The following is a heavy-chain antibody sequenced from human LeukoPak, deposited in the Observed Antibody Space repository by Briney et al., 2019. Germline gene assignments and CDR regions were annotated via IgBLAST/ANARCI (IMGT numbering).Heavy chain of an antibody. Sequence: SETLSLTCTVSGGSIGSSSYYWGWIRQPPGKGLEWIGSIYYSGSTYYNPSLKSRVTISVDTSKNQFSLKLSSVTAADTAVYYCARYSSGWYPGDYWGQGTLVTVSS. V-gene: IGHV4-39*01. D-gene: IGHD6-19*01. CDR1: GGSIGSSSYY. J-gene: IGHJ4*02. CDR3: ARYSSGWYPGDY. CDR2: IYYSGST.